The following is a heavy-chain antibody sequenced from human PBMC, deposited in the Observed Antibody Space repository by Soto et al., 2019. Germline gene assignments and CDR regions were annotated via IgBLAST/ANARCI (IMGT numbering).Heavy chain of an antibody. J-gene: IGHJ4*02. CDR1: GYSVSSNSAA. V-gene: IGHV6-1*01. CDR2: TYYGSKWYN. CDR3: ARDRSPGSSSWYDY. D-gene: IGHD6-13*01. Sequence: QIRSLTWAISGYSVSSNSAAWNLIRQSPSRGLEWLGRTYYGSKWYNDYAVSVKSRITINPDTSKNQFSLQLHSVTPEDTAVYYCARDRSPGSSSWYDYWGQGTLVTVSS.